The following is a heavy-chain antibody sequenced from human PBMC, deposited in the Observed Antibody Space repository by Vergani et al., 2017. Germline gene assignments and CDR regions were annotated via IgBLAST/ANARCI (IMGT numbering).Heavy chain of an antibody. J-gene: IGHJ4*02. CDR2: KSSRGRI. Sequence: QVQLQESGPRLVRSSQTLSLTCVVSGGSISRGSYYWSWIRQSAGKGREWIGHKSSRGRINYNPSLSSRVTVSVDASKNPFSLILNSVTVADTADYYCARGLVGAVAIPPIDSWGQGLLVTVSS. D-gene: IGHD2-15*01. CDR1: GGSISRGSYY. V-gene: IGHV4-61*02. CDR3: ARGLVGAVAIPPIDS.